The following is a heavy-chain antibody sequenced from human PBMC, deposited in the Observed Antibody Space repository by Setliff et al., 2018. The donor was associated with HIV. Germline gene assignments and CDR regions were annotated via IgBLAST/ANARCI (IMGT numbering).Heavy chain of an antibody. J-gene: IGHJ4*02. V-gene: IGHV4-4*09. CDR2: IYTSGTT. Sequence: SETLSLTCTVSGGSISTYYWSWIRQPPGKGLEWIGYIYTSGTTNYNPSLKSRVTISVDTSKKQVSLKLSSVTAADTAVYYCARHANYDFWSGYWGYYFDYWGQGTLVTVS. CDR3: ARHANYDFWSGYWGYYFDY. CDR1: GGSISTYY. D-gene: IGHD3-3*01.